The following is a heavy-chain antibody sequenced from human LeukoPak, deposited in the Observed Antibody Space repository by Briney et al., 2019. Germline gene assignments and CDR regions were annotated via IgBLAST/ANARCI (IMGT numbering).Heavy chain of an antibody. Sequence: GGSLRLSCAASGFTFSNAWLNWVRQAPGKGLEWVGHIKSKTDGGTTDYAAPVKGRFTISRDDSKNTLFLQMNSLKTEDTAVYYCTIIEYSSSPPPGWGQGTLVTVSS. CDR3: TIIEYSSSPPPG. CDR2: IKSKTDGGTT. V-gene: IGHV3-15*01. J-gene: IGHJ4*02. D-gene: IGHD6-6*01. CDR1: GFTFSNAW.